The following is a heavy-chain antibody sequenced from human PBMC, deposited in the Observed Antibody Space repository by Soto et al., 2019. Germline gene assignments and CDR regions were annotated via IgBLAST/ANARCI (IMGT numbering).Heavy chain of an antibody. D-gene: IGHD3-22*01. CDR1: GYPFDTYG. V-gene: IGHV1-2*02. Sequence: ASVKVSCKASGYPFDTYGINWVRQAPGQGLEWMGWINPTSGGTNYAQKFQGRVTMTRDTSISTAYMELSRLRSDDTAVYYCASRYYYYDSSGYYPGAFDIWGQGIMVTVSS. CDR3: ASRYYYYDSSGYYPGAFDI. CDR2: INPTSGGT. J-gene: IGHJ3*02.